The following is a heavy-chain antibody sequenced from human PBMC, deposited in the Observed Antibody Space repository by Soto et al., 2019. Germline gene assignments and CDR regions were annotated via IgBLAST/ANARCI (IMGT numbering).Heavy chain of an antibody. CDR2: ISSSSSYI. V-gene: IGHV3-21*01. Sequence: PGGSLRLSCAASGFTFSSYSMNWVGQAPGKGLEWVSSISSSSSYIYYADSVKGRFTISRDNAKNSLYLQMNSLRAEDTAVYYCARGGYGSAEYYYYYYGMDVWGQGTTVTVSS. CDR3: ARGGYGSAEYYYYYYGMDV. J-gene: IGHJ6*02. CDR1: GFTFSSYS. D-gene: IGHD3-10*01.